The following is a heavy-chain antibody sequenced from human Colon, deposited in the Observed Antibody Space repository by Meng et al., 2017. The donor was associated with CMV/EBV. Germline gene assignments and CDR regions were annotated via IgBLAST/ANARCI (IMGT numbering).Heavy chain of an antibody. CDR2: ILFDGRNE. Sequence: GSLRLSCVASGLDLGSHGMHWVRQAPGKGLEWVAFILFDGRNEYYGDSVKGRFTISRDNSKNTLYLQMNTLRVEDTAVYYCAKDRGYSDYYYYAMDVWGQGTTVTVSS. CDR3: AKDRGYSDYYYYAMDV. V-gene: IGHV3-30*02. CDR1: GLDLGSHG. J-gene: IGHJ6*02. D-gene: IGHD3-10*01.